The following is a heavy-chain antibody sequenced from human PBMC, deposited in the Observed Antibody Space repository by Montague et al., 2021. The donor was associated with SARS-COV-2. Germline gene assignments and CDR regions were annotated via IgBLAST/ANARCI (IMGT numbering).Heavy chain of an antibody. D-gene: IGHD5-24*01. V-gene: IGHV3-21*06. CDR3: ARWRWQQSEFDY. CDR1: GFTFNSYT. J-gene: IGHJ4*02. Sequence: SLKLSCAASGFTFNSYTMNRVRQAPGKGLEWVASISGSGADIYYAPSLKGRFTISRDNARNSLFLQMSSLRADDTALYYCARWRWQQSEFDYWGQGTLVTVSS. CDR2: ISGSGADI.